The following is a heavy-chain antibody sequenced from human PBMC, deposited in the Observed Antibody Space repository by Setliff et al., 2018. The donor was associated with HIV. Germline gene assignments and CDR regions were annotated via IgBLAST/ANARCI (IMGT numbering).Heavy chain of an antibody. CDR2: VFYSGST. D-gene: IGHD2-21*02. CDR1: GDSINSRPYY. Sequence: SETLSLTCSVPGDSINSRPYYYGWLRQPPGKGLEWIGNVFYSGSTYYNPSLKSRVSMSIDTSRNQFSLKLTSVTAADTAVYFCARFPTVVTAPGFWGRGTLVTVSS. J-gene: IGHJ4*02. V-gene: IGHV4-39*01. CDR3: ARFPTVVTAPGF.